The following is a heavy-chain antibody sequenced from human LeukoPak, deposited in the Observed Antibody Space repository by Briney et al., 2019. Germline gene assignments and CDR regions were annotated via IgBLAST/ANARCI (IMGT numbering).Heavy chain of an antibody. CDR1: GGSISSGNYY. CDR2: IDYSGSA. Sequence: SETLSLTCTVSGGSISSGNYYWGWIRQPPGKGLEWIGSIDYSGSAFYNPSLKSRVTISVDTSKNQFSLKLSSVTAADTAVYFCARDETHSSGYSDYWGQGTLVTVSS. V-gene: IGHV4-39*07. D-gene: IGHD3-22*01. CDR3: ARDETHSSGYSDY. J-gene: IGHJ4*02.